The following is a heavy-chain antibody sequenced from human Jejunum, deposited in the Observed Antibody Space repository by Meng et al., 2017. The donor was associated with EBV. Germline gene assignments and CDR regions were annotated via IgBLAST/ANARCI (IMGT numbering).Heavy chain of an antibody. CDR3: AKLTNY. CDR1: GFTFSSSA. J-gene: IGHJ4*02. Sequence: VQLLGSGGGLVQPGGSLRLSGAASGFTFSSSAMGWVRQAPGKGLEWVSVITGSSGTTYYADSVKGRFTISRDTSKNTLYLQMNGLRAEDTAIYYCAKLTNYWGQGTLVTVSS. CDR2: ITGSSGTT. D-gene: IGHD1-1*01. V-gene: IGHV3-23*01.